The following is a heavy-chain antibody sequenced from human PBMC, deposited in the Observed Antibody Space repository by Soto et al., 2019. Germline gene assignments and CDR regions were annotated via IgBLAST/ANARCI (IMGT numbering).Heavy chain of an antibody. J-gene: IGHJ4*02. CDR3: AKGAVDFWSGHIYYFDY. CDR2: IKEDGSEK. CDR1: GFSFSSYW. V-gene: IGHV3-7*03. D-gene: IGHD3-3*01. Sequence: GGSLRLSCAASGFSFSSYWMNWVRQAPGKGLEWVANIKEDGSEKYYVDSVKGRFTISRDNAKNSLHLQMNSLRAEDTAVYYCAKGAVDFWSGHIYYFDYWGQGTLVTVSS.